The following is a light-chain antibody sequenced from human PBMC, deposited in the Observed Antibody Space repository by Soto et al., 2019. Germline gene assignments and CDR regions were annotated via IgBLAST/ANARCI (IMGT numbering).Light chain of an antibody. CDR3: SSYTNTGTLVL. V-gene: IGLV2-14*01. CDR1: TTDVGTYHY. CDR2: EVN. J-gene: IGLJ2*01. Sequence: SALTQPASVSGSPGQSITISCTGSTTDVGTYHYVSWYQHHPGKAPKLMIYEVNNRPSVISNRFSGAQSGNTASLTVSGLQAEDEADYYCSSYTNTGTLVLFGGGTKLTVL.